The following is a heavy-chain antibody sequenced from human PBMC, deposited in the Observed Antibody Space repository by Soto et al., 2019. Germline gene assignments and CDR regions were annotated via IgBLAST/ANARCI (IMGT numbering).Heavy chain of an antibody. CDR3: ARSYYDSTGVAVGP. D-gene: IGHD3-22*01. Sequence: QTQLQESGPGLVKPSETLSLNCTVSGASVSDGYWSWIRQPPGKGLEWIGFMYFGGSFNYNPSLTSRDTISVDTSNNQYALKLTSVTAADTAVYYCARSYYDSTGVAVGPWGQGTLVTVSS. CDR2: MYFGGSF. J-gene: IGHJ5*02. V-gene: IGHV4-59*02. CDR1: GASVSDGY.